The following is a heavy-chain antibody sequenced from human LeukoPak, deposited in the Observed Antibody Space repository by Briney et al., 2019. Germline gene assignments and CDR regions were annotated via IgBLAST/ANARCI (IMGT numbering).Heavy chain of an antibody. CDR3: ARDAIKRGLLWFGGRDYYYYYMDV. V-gene: IGHV3-64*01. D-gene: IGHD3-10*01. Sequence: GGSLRLSCAASGFTFSSYAMHWVRQAPGKGLEYVSAISSNGGSTYYANSVKGRFTISRDNSKNTLYLQMGSLRAEDMAVYYCARDAIKRGLLWFGGRDYYYYYMDVWGKGTTVTVSS. J-gene: IGHJ6*03. CDR2: ISSNGGST. CDR1: GFTFSSYA.